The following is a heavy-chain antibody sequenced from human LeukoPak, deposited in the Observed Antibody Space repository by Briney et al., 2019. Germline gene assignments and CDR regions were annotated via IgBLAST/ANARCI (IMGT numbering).Heavy chain of an antibody. D-gene: IGHD3-22*01. J-gene: IGHJ3*02. Sequence: PSQTLSLTCTVSGGSISSGGYYWSWIRQHPGKGLEWIGYIYYSGSTYYNPALKSRVTISVDTSKNQFSLKLSSVTAADTAVYYCASNNEYYYDSSRYYSSHAFDIWGQGTMVAVSS. CDR2: IYYSGST. CDR3: ASNNEYYYDSSRYYSSHAFDI. CDR1: GGSISSGGYY. V-gene: IGHV4-31*03.